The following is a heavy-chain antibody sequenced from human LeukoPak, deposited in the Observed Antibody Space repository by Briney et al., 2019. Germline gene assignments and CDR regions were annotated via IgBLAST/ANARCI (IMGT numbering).Heavy chain of an antibody. Sequence: GGSLRLSCAASGFTFSSYGMHWVRQAPGKGLEWVAFIRYDGSNKYYADSVKGRFTISRDNSKNTLYLQMNSLRAEGTAVYYCAKDGCSSTRPTLGCRYYFDYWGQGTLVTVSS. CDR1: GFTFSSYG. CDR3: AKDGCSSTRPTLGCRYYFDY. V-gene: IGHV3-30*02. CDR2: IRYDGSNK. D-gene: IGHD2-2*01. J-gene: IGHJ4*02.